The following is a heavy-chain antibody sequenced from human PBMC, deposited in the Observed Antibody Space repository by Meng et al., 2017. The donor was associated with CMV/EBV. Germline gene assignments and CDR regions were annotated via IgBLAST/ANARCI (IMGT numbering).Heavy chain of an antibody. Sequence: SQTLSLTCVIYGGSFNNYYWNWIRQPPGKGLEWIGEINHSGSTNYNPSLKSRVTVSVDTSKNQFSLRLSSVTAADTAVYYCARVNYYDFWSGYIAANYYYYGMDVWGQGTTVTVSS. CDR2: INHSGST. V-gene: IGHV4-34*01. D-gene: IGHD3-3*01. J-gene: IGHJ6*02. CDR1: GGSFNNYY. CDR3: ARVNYYDFWSGYIAANYYYYGMDV.